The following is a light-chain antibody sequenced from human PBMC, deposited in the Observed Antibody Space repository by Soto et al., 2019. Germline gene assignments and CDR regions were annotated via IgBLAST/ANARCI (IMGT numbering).Light chain of an antibody. V-gene: IGKV3-15*01. Sequence: EIVMTQSPATLSVSPGEKATLSCRASQSVSNNLAWFQQKPGQVPRLLIYGASNRATGVSARFSGSGSGTEFTLTISSLQSEDFAVYYCQQRSNWITFGQGTRLEIK. J-gene: IGKJ5*01. CDR1: QSVSNN. CDR2: GAS. CDR3: QQRSNWIT.